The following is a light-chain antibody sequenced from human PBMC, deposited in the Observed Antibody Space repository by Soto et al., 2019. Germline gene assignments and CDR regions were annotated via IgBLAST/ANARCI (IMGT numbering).Light chain of an antibody. CDR3: QQYFDGPWRT. CDR1: QGVAGN. J-gene: IGKJ1*01. CDR2: GVS. Sequence: IVITAEAGRVCVARGARGTPYYEASQGVAGNLAWYQQKPGQAPRLLIYGVSTRAAGIPARFSGSGSETEFTLTIGCLQCDDFAVYSCQQYFDGPWRTFGQGTKVDIK. V-gene: IGKV3D-15*01.